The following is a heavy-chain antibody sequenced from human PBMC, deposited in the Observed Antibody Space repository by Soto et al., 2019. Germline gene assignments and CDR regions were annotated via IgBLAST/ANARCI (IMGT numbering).Heavy chain of an antibody. D-gene: IGHD6-25*01. J-gene: IGHJ4*02. V-gene: IGHV3-9*01. CDR3: AKGGVERNKTLSGSVYFDY. Sequence: GGSLRLSCAASGFTFDDYAMHWVRQAPGRGLEWVSGITWNSGSIGYADSVKGRFTISRDNAKNSLYLQLNSLRVEDTALYFCAKGGVERNKTLSGSVYFDYWGQLTLVTVSS. CDR1: GFTFDDYA. CDR2: ITWNSGSI.